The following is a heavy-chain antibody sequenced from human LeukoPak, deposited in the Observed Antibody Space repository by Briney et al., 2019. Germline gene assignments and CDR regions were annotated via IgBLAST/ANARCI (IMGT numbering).Heavy chain of an antibody. J-gene: IGHJ6*02. CDR2: MNPNSGNT. CDR3: ARGKAAGTSYYYYGMDV. CDR1: GYTFTSYD. Sequence: ASVNVSCKASGYTFTSYDIHWVRQATGQGLEWMGWMNPNSGNTGYAQKFQGRVTMTRNTSISTAYMELSSLRSEETAVYYCARGKAAGTSYYYYGMDVWGQGTTVTVSS. V-gene: IGHV1-8*01. D-gene: IGHD6-13*01.